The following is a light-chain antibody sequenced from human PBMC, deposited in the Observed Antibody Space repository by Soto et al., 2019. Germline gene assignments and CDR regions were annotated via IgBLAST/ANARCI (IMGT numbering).Light chain of an antibody. CDR1: QSVSSY. Sequence: PGERATLSCRASQSVSSYLAWYQQKPGQAPRLLISDASNRATGIPARFSGSGSGTDFTLTVSSLEPEEFAVYYCQQRRDWPLTFGGGTKVEI. CDR2: DAS. CDR3: QQRRDWPLT. J-gene: IGKJ4*01. V-gene: IGKV3-11*01.